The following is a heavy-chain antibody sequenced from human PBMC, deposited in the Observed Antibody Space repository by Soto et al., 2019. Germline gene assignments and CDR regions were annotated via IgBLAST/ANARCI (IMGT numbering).Heavy chain of an antibody. CDR2: IYWDDDK. D-gene: IGHD6-19*01. Sequence: QITLKESGPPLVKPTQTLTLTCTFSGFSLSTSGMNVGWIRQPPGKALEWLALIYWDDDKRYSQSLKDRLTITKDTPKNQVVFTMTNMDPVDTATYYCVHRRASGWDWGQGTLVTVSS. CDR1: GFSLSTSGMN. J-gene: IGHJ1*01. CDR3: VHRRASGWD. V-gene: IGHV2-5*02.